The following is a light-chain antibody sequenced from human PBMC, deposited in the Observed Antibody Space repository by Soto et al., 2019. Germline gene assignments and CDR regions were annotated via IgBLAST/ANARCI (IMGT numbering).Light chain of an antibody. Sequence: NFMLTQPHSVSESPGKTVTISCTRSRGSIASNFVQWPQQRPGSSPTTVIYQDNQRPSVVPHRFSGSIDRSSNSASLTISGLRNEDEADYYCQSYDESSHVFGTGSKVTVL. CDR3: QSYDESSHV. J-gene: IGLJ1*01. CDR2: QDN. CDR1: RGSIASNF. V-gene: IGLV6-57*01.